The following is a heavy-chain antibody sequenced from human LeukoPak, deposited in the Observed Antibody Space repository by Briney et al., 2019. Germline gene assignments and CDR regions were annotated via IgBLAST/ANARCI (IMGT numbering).Heavy chain of an antibody. J-gene: IGHJ4*02. CDR1: GGSISSYY. CDR2: IYYSGST. D-gene: IGHD3-22*01. V-gene: IGHV4-59*08. CDR3: ARGYDSSGYYYD. Sequence: SETLSLTCTVSGGSISSYYWSWIRQPPGKGLEWIGYIYYSGSTNYNPSLKSRVTISVDTSKNQFSLKLSSMTAADTAVYYCARGYDSSGYYYDWGQGTLVTVSS.